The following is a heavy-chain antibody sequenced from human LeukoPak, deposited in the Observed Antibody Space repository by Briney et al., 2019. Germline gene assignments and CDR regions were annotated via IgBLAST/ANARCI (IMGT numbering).Heavy chain of an antibody. CDR2: ISYDGSNK. CDR1: GFTFSSYG. Sequence: GRSLRLSCAASGFTFSSYGMHWVRQAPGKGLEWVAVISYDGSNKYYADSVKGRFTISRDNSKNTLYLQMNSLRAEDTAVYYCAKDGWELQLHFDYWGQGTLVTVSS. D-gene: IGHD1-26*01. J-gene: IGHJ4*02. V-gene: IGHV3-30*18. CDR3: AKDGWELQLHFDY.